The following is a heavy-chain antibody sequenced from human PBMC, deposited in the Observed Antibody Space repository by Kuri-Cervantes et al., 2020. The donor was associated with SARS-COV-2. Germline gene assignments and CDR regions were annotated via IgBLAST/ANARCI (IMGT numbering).Heavy chain of an antibody. CDR2: INPNSGGT. Sequence: ASVKVSCKASGYTFTGYYMPWVRQAPGQGLEWMGWINPNSGGTNYAQKFQGRVTMTRDTSISTAYMELSRLRSDDTAVYYCARDPTGYCSGGSCYLDSWFDPWGQGTLVTVSS. D-gene: IGHD2-15*01. CDR1: GYTFTGYY. V-gene: IGHV1-2*02. CDR3: ARDPTGYCSGGSCYLDSWFDP. J-gene: IGHJ5*02.